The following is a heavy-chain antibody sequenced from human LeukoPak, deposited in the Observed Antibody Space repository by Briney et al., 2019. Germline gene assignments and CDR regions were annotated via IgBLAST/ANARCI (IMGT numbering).Heavy chain of an antibody. CDR2: INTDGSRA. V-gene: IGHV3-74*01. D-gene: IGHD3-10*01. J-gene: IGHJ4*02. Sequence: GGSLRLSCVASEFSFSSYWIHWVRHAPGKGLVWVSRINTDGSRASYADSVKGRFTISRDNAKNTIYLQMDSLRVEDTAVYYCASFVDTLFWGQGTLVTVSP. CDR1: EFSFSSYW. CDR3: ASFVDTLF.